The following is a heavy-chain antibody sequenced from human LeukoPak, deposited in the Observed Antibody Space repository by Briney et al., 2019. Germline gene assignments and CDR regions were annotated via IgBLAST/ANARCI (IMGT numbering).Heavy chain of an antibody. CDR2: INPSGGST. CDR1: GYTLTDLS. Sequence: ASVKVSCKVSGYTLTDLSMHWVRQAPGQGLEWMGIINPSGGSTSYAQKFQGRVTMTRDTSTSTVYMELSSLRSEDTAVYYCARDVSWGSGQEGWFDPWGQGTLVTVSS. V-gene: IGHV1-46*01. D-gene: IGHD7-27*01. J-gene: IGHJ5*02. CDR3: ARDVSWGSGQEGWFDP.